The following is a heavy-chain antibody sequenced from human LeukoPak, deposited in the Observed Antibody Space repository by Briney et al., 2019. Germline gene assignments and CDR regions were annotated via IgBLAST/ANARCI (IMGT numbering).Heavy chain of an antibody. D-gene: IGHD2-15*01. CDR1: VGSICSSSYY. CDR2: IYYSGST. Sequence: SETLSLTCTVSVGSICSSSYYWGWIRQPPGRGLQWIGSIYYSGSTYYNPSLKSRVTISVDTSKNQFSLKLSPVTAADTAVYYCASQAAEYWFDPWGQGTLVTVSS. V-gene: IGHV4-39*01. CDR3: ASQAAEYWFDP. J-gene: IGHJ5*02.